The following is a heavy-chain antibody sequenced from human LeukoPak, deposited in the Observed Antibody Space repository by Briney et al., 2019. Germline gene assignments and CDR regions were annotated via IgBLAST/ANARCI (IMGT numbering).Heavy chain of an antibody. CDR1: GFTFSSYS. Sequence: GGSLRLSCAASGFTFSSYSMNWVRQAPGKGLEWVSSISSSSSYIYYADSVKGRFTISRDNAKNSLYLQMNSLRAEDTAVYYCAREGDDYYYYMDVWGKGTTVTVSS. J-gene: IGHJ6*03. CDR2: ISSSSSYI. V-gene: IGHV3-21*01. CDR3: AREGDDYYYYMDV.